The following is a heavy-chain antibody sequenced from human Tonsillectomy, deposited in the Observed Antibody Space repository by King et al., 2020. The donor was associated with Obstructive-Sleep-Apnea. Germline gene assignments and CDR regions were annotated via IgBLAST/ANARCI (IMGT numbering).Heavy chain of an antibody. CDR1: GFTFSTYG. CDR2: IRYDGNND. V-gene: IGHV3-30*02. J-gene: IGHJ4*02. CDR3: AKDQLSYSISWYFDY. Sequence: VQLVESGGGVVQPGGPLRLSCAASGFTFSTYGMHWVRQAPGKGLEWVAFIRYDGNNDYYADSVKGRFTISRDNSKNTLYMQMKSLRADDTAVYYCAKDQLSYSISWYFDYWGQGTLVTVSS. D-gene: IGHD6-13*01.